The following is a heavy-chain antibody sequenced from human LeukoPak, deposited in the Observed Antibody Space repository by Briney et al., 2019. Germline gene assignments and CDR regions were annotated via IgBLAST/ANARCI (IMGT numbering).Heavy chain of an antibody. D-gene: IGHD1-26*01. Sequence: GGSLRLSCAASGFTFNNYWMHWVRQASGKGLVWVSRINSDGSSIAYADSVKGRFTISRDSAKNTLYLQMNSLRVDDTAVYYCARTRYSGSQIDYWGQGTLVTVSS. CDR1: GFTFNNYW. CDR2: INSDGSSI. V-gene: IGHV3-74*01. CDR3: ARTRYSGSQIDY. J-gene: IGHJ4*02.